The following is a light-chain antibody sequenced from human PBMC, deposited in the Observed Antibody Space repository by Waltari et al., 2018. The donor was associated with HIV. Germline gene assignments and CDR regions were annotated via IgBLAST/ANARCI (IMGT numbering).Light chain of an antibody. Sequence: QSALTQPPSASGSPGQSVTISCTGTSSDVSGYNYVSWYQQHPGKAPKLMIYEVTKRPSGVPDRFSGSKSGNTASLTVSGLQAADEADYYCSSYAGSNNFVVFGGGTKLTVL. J-gene: IGLJ2*01. CDR3: SSYAGSNNFVV. V-gene: IGLV2-8*01. CDR2: EVT. CDR1: SSDVSGYNY.